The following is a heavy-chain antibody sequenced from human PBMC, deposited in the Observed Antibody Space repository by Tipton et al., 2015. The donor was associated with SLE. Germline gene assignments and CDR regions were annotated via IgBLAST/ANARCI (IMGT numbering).Heavy chain of an antibody. J-gene: IGHJ3*01. CDR3: ARQTTIGWPSWAFDV. V-gene: IGHV4-39*01. D-gene: IGHD1/OR15-1a*01. Sequence: LRLSCTVSGGSISSSSYYWGWIRQPPGKGLEWIGSIYYSGSTYYNPSLKSRVTISVDTSKNQFSLKLSSVTAADPAVYYCARQTTIGWPSWAFDVCGQGTMVTVSS. CDR1: GGSISSSSYY. CDR2: IYYSGST.